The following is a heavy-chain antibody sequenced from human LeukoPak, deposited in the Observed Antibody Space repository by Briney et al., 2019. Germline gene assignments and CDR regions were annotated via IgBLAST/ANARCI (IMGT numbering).Heavy chain of an antibody. CDR2: IYYSGST. CDR3: ASYGDTEAHYYYYGMDV. D-gene: IGHD4-17*01. Sequence: SETLSLTCTVSGGSISSGDYYWGWIRQPPGKGLEWIVYIYYSGSTYYNPSLKSRVTISVETSKNQFPLKLSSVTAADTAVYYCASYGDTEAHYYYYGMDVWGKGTTVTVSS. V-gene: IGHV4-30-4*01. J-gene: IGHJ6*04. CDR1: GGSISSGDYY.